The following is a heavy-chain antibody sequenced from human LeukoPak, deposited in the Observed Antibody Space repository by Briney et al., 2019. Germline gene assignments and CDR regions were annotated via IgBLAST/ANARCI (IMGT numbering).Heavy chain of an antibody. D-gene: IGHD3-10*01. J-gene: IGHJ4*02. Sequence: PSETLSLTCTVSGGSISSYYWSWIRQPPGMGLEWIGCIYYSGSTNYNPSLKSRVTISVDTSKNQFSLKLSSVTAADTAVYYCARSRKFFDSAGIYADYWGQGTLVTVSS. CDR2: IYYSGST. CDR3: ARSRKFFDSAGIYADY. CDR1: GGSISSYY. V-gene: IGHV4-59*08.